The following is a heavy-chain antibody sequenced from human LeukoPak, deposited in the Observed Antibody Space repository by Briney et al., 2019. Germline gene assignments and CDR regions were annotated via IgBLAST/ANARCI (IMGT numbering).Heavy chain of an antibody. CDR1: GFTFSGSA. CDR2: ITSKANSYAT. J-gene: IGHJ4*02. V-gene: IGHV3-73*01. Sequence: GGSLRLSCAASGFTFSGSAMHWVRQASGKWLEWVGRITSKANSYATAYAASVKGRFTISRDDSKNTAYLQMNSLKTEDTAVYYCTRHGGYGSASTGLDYWGQGTLVTVSS. D-gene: IGHD3-10*01. CDR3: TRHGGYGSASTGLDY.